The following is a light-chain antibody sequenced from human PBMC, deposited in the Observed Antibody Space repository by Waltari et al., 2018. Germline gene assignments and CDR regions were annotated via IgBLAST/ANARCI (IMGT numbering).Light chain of an antibody. CDR2: GAS. CDR1: QGVSSS. Sequence: EILMTQSPATLSVSPGERATLSCRASQGVSSSLAWYQEKPGQTPRLLIYGASTRATGIPGRISGSGSGAEFTLTISSLQSEDSAVYYCQQYNAWPRTFGQGTKLEVK. CDR3: QQYNAWPRT. V-gene: IGKV3-15*01. J-gene: IGKJ1*01.